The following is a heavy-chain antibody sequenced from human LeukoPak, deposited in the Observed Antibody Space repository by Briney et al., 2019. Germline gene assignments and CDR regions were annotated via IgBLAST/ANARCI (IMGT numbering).Heavy chain of an antibody. D-gene: IGHD2-2*01. Sequence: PGGSLRLSCAASGFTFTSYGMHWVRQAPGKGLECEAVISQDGSNKYYADSVNGRFTITRDNSKNTLYLQMNSLRAEDTVVYYCAKEVGDIVVVPAAMPYPLDYWGQGTLVTVSS. CDR2: ISQDGSNK. J-gene: IGHJ4*02. CDR1: GFTFTSYG. V-gene: IGHV3-30*18. CDR3: AKEVGDIVVVPAAMPYPLDY.